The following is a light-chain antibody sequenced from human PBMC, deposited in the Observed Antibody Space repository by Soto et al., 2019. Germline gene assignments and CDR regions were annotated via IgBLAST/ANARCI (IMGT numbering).Light chain of an antibody. Sequence: VLTQSPGTLSLSPGERATLSCRASQSVSSSYLAWYQQKPGQAPRLLIYGASSRATGIPDRFSGSGSGTDFTLTISRLEPEDFAVYYCQQYGSSPPTWTFGQGTKVDIK. V-gene: IGKV3-20*01. J-gene: IGKJ1*01. CDR2: GAS. CDR3: QQYGSSPPTWT. CDR1: QSVSSSY.